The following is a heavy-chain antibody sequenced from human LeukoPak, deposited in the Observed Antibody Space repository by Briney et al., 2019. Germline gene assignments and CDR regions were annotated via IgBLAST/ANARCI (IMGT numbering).Heavy chain of an antibody. V-gene: IGHV4-34*01. CDR2: INHSGNS. Sequence: SETLSLTCSVYGGSFSGYYWRWIRQPPGKGLEWIGEINHSGNSNYNPSLKSRVTISVDTSKNQFSLKLNSVTAADTGVYYCARGLTHWGQGTLVTVSS. CDR1: GGSFSGYY. CDR3: ARGLTH. J-gene: IGHJ4*02.